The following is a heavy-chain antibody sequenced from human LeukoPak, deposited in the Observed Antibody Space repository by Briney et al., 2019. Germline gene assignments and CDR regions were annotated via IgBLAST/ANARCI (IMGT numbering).Heavy chain of an antibody. V-gene: IGHV3-30*18. CDR3: AKDLTRVFYYYYGMGV. Sequence: GGSLRLSCAASGFTFSTHGMHWVRQAPGKGLEWVAVISYDESNKYYADSIKGRFTISRDNSKNTLYLQMNSLRAEDTAVYYCAKDLTRVFYYYYGMGVWGQGATVTVSS. J-gene: IGHJ6*02. CDR1: GFTFSTHG. CDR2: ISYDESNK. D-gene: IGHD7-27*01.